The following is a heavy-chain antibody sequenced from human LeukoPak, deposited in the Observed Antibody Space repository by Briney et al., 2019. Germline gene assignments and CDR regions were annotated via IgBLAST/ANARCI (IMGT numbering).Heavy chain of an antibody. CDR3: AKRAEDSSGYYLYYFDY. J-gene: IGHJ4*02. V-gene: IGHV3-23*01. Sequence: SGGSLRLSCAASGFTFSSYAMSWVRQAPGKGLEWVSSSSGSGGSTYYADSVKGRFTISRDNSKNTLYLQMNSLRAEDTAVYYCAKRAEDSSGYYLYYFDYWGQGTLVTVSS. CDR1: GFTFSSYA. D-gene: IGHD3-22*01. CDR2: SSGSGGST.